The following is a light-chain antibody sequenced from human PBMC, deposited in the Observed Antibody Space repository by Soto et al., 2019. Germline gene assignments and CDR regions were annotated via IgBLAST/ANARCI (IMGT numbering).Light chain of an antibody. V-gene: IGLV1-40*01. CDR1: SCNIGAGYD. CDR2: DNT. CDR3: QSYDSSLSCWV. Sequence: QSVLTQPPSVSGAPGQWITISCTGGSCNIGAGYDVHWYQQLPGTAPKLLIYDNTNRPSGVPDRFSASKSGTSASLAITGLQAEDEADYYCQSYDSSLSCWVFGAGTKVTVL. J-gene: IGLJ3*02.